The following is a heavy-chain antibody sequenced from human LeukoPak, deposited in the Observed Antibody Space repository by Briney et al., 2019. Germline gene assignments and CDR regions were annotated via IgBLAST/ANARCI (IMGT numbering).Heavy chain of an antibody. Sequence: SETLSLTCTVSGASIRSYYWNWLRQPPGKGLEWIGYINYSGSTNSNPSLKSRATISMDTSKHHFSLKLSSVTAADTAVYFCARDTRSYDSSGYYFFDFWGQGTLVTVSS. CDR2: INYSGST. J-gene: IGHJ4*02. CDR1: GASIRSYY. V-gene: IGHV4-59*01. D-gene: IGHD3-22*01. CDR3: ARDTRSYDSSGYYFFDF.